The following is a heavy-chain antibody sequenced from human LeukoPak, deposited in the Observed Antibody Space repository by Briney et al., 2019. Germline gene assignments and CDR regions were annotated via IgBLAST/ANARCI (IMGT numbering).Heavy chain of an antibody. CDR3: AISPVVTGSFDY. J-gene: IGHJ4*02. CDR1: GGSISSYY. D-gene: IGHD4-23*01. Sequence: PSETLSLTCTVSGGSISSYYWSWIRQPPGKGLEWIGYIYYSGSTNYNPSLKSRVTISVDTSKNQFSVKLSSVTAADTAVYYCAISPVVTGSFDYWGQGTLVTVSS. CDR2: IYYSGST. V-gene: IGHV4-59*01.